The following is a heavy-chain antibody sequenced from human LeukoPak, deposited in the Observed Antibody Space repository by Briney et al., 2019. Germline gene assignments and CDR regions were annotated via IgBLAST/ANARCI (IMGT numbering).Heavy chain of an antibody. D-gene: IGHD2-15*01. Sequence: PGGSLRLSCAASGFTFSNYAMSWVRQAPGKGLEWVSGISGSGSGTYYADSVKGRFTISRDNSKNTLSPQMNSLRAEDTAVYYCAKGVVVVAATPFDSWGQGTLVTVSS. CDR1: GFTFSNYA. CDR2: ISGSGSGT. J-gene: IGHJ4*02. CDR3: AKGVVVVAATPFDS. V-gene: IGHV3-23*01.